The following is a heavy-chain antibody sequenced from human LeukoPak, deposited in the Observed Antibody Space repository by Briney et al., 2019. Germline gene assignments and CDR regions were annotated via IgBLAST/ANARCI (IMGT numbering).Heavy chain of an antibody. CDR2: IQSAGGT. Sequence: GGSLRLSCAASGFGVSKNDMTWVRQTPGKGLEWVSVIQSAGGTYYADSVKGRFVISKDDSTNTLYLQMNYLRVEDTAVYYCAGTTYLFGSGTYPYWGQGTLVTVSS. V-gene: IGHV3-66*01. D-gene: IGHD3-10*01. J-gene: IGHJ4*02. CDR3: AGTTYLFGSGTYPY. CDR1: GFGVSKND.